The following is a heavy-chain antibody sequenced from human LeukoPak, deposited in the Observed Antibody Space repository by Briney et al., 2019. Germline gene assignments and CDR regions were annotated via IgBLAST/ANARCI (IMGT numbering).Heavy chain of an antibody. Sequence: GASVKVSCRASGGTFSSYAISWVRQAPGQGLEWMGRIIPILGIANYAQKFQGRVTITADKSTSTAYMELSSLRSEDTAVYYCARDFSIVGASDAFDIWGQGTMVTVSS. J-gene: IGHJ3*02. D-gene: IGHD1-26*01. CDR1: GGTFSSYA. V-gene: IGHV1-69*04. CDR3: ARDFSIVGASDAFDI. CDR2: IIPILGIA.